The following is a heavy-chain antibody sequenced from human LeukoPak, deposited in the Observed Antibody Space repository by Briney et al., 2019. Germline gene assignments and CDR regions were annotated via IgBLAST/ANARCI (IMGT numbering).Heavy chain of an antibody. Sequence: GGSLRLSCAASGFTLSSYRMNWVRQAPGKGLEWVSSISSDSSYIYYADSVKGRVTISRDNAKNSLYLQMNSLRAEDTAVYYCARDLRWNLEYWGQGTLVTVSS. CDR1: GFTLSSYR. CDR2: ISSDSSYI. D-gene: IGHD1-1*01. J-gene: IGHJ4*02. CDR3: ARDLRWNLEY. V-gene: IGHV3-21*01.